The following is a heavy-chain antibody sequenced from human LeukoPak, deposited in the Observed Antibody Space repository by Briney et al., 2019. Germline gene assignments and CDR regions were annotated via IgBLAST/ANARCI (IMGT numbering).Heavy chain of an antibody. CDR2: ISYDGSNK. CDR3: ASFPSGGSY. J-gene: IGHJ4*02. Sequence: RSLRLSCAASGFTFSTYAMHWVRRAPGKGLEWVAVISYDGSNKYYADSVKGRFTISRDNSKNTLYLQMNSLRAEDTAVYYCASFPSGGSYWGQGTLVTVSS. V-gene: IGHV3-30-3*01. D-gene: IGHD2-15*01. CDR1: GFTFSTYA.